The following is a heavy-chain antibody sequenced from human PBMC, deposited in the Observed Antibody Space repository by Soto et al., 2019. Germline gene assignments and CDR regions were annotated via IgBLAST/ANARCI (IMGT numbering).Heavy chain of an antibody. Sequence: VQLVQSGAEVKKPGASVKVSCKASGFTFTNYGISWVRQAPGQGFEWMGWITGSTGDTNYAQKLKDRLAMTTDTSADTAYMELRSLRGDDTAVYYCARDKVGTAADFWGQGTLVTVSS. V-gene: IGHV1-18*01. J-gene: IGHJ4*02. D-gene: IGHD2-15*01. CDR1: GFTFTNYG. CDR3: ARDKVGTAADF. CDR2: ITGSTGDT.